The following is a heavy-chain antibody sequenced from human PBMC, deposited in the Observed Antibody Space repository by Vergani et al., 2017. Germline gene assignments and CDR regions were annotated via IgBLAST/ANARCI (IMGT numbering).Heavy chain of an antibody. CDR3: ARGGYYDFWSGYYTYGGFRWFDP. CDR1: GGSISSYY. J-gene: IGHJ5*02. V-gene: IGHV4-59*01. D-gene: IGHD3-3*01. CDR2: IYYSGST. Sequence: QVQLQESGPGLVKPSETLSLTCTVSGGSISSYYWSWIRQPPGKGLEWIGYIYYSGSTNYNPSLKSRVTISVDPSKNQYSLKLSSVTAADTAGYYCARGGYYDFWSGYYTYGGFRWFDPWGQGTLVTVSS.